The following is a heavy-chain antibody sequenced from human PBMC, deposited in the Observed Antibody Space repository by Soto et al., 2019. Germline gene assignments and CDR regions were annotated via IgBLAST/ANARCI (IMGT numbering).Heavy chain of an antibody. CDR3: ATYYFGSGSYYGFDN. CDR2: ISASDGST. V-gene: IGHV1-18*01. CDR1: GYAFSFV. J-gene: IGHJ4*02. Sequence: ASVKVSCKASGYAFSFVFSWVRQAPGQGPEWMGWISASDGSTNSAQKFRGRISLTTDTSTNTAYMDLLSLTSDDTAVYFCATYYFGSGSYYGFDNWGQGTLVTVSS. D-gene: IGHD3-10*01.